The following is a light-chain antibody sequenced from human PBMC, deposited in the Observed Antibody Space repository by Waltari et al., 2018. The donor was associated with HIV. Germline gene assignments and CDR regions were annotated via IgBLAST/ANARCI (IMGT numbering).Light chain of an antibody. CDR1: SNDNGTYNF. V-gene: IGLV2-8*01. CDR3: VSYTEKDTFLL. Sequence: QSALTQPPSASGSPGQSVAISCTGSSNDNGTYNFVSWYQHHPGKAPKLIIYDVTRRPPGIPDRFSGTKSGYTASLTVSDLQVEDEADYYCVSYTEKDTFLLFGGGTKLAV. J-gene: IGLJ2*01. CDR2: DVT.